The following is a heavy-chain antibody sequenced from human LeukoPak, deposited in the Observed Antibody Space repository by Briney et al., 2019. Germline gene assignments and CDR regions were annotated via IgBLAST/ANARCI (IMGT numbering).Heavy chain of an antibody. Sequence: GGSLRLSCAASGFIFSDSAIHWVRQASGKGLEWVSYISSSGSTIYYADSVKGRFTISRDNAKNSLDLQMNSLRAEDTAVYYCARDSKALGEAFDIWGQGTMVTVSS. CDR1: GFIFSDSA. CDR2: ISSSGSTI. V-gene: IGHV3-48*04. J-gene: IGHJ3*02. CDR3: ARDSKALGEAFDI.